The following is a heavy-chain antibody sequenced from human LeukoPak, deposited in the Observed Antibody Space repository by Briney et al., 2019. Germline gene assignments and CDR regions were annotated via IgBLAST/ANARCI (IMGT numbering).Heavy chain of an antibody. CDR2: IHHDGRT. Sequence: SETRSLTCTVSGGPMSGYRTWGWVRQPPGKGLEWIGNIHHDGRTAPNPSLKSRVTLSQDTSTNQFSLKVNSVTATDTALYYCARVVTAAGLDVWGPGILVTISS. J-gene: IGHJ4*02. CDR3: ARVVTAAGLDV. D-gene: IGHD6-25*01. CDR1: GGPMSGYRT. V-gene: IGHV4-34*01.